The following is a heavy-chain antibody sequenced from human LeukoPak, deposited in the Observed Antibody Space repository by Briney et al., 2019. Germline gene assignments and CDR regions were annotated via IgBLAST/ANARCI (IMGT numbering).Heavy chain of an antibody. CDR2: IYCSGST. J-gene: IGHJ3*02. Sequence: PSETLSLTCTVSGGSISSYYWSWIRQPPGKGLEWIGYIYCSGSTNYNPSLKSRVTISVDTSKNQFSLKLSSVTAADTAVYYCAATDYGDYGYPFDIWGQGTMVTVSS. V-gene: IGHV4-59*08. D-gene: IGHD4-17*01. CDR1: GGSISSYY. CDR3: AATDYGDYGYPFDI.